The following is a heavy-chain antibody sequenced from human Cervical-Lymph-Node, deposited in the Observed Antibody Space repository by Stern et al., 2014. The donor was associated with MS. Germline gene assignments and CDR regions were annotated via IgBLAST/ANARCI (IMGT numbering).Heavy chain of an antibody. CDR2: IIPIFNTA. J-gene: IGHJ4*02. Sequence: VQLVESGAEVRKPGSSVKVSCKASGGTFSSHSFSWVRQAPGQGLEWMGQIIPIFNTANYAQKCQGRVTMTADGSTSTVYMELSSLRSEDTAVYYCAREGTETAVAAFDLWGQGTLVTVSS. D-gene: IGHD6-19*01. CDR1: GGTFSSHS. V-gene: IGHV1-69*01. CDR3: AREGTETAVAAFDL.